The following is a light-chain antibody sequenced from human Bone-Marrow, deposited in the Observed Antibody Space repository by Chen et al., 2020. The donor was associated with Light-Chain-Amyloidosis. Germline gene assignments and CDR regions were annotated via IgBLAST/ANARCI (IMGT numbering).Light chain of an antibody. CDR2: RDT. J-gene: IGLJ2*01. CDR3: QSADSSGTYEVI. Sequence: SYELTHPPSVSVSPGQTARIPCSGDDLPTKYAYWYHQKPGQAPVLVIHRDTERPSGISERFSGSSSGTTATLTISGVQAEDEADYHCQSADSSGTYEVIFGGGTKLTVL. CDR1: DLPTKY. V-gene: IGLV3-25*03.